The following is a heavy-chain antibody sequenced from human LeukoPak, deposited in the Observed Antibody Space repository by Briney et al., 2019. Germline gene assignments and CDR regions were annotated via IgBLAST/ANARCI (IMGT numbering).Heavy chain of an antibody. CDR3: ARYAFGAYYYGMDV. CDR1: GLTFSDYY. D-gene: IGHD3-10*01. CDR2: ISTSGSTI. V-gene: IGHV3-11*01. J-gene: IGHJ6*02. Sequence: GGSLRLSCAASGLTFSDYYMSWIRQAPGKGLEWVSYISTSGSTIYYADSVKGRFTISRDNAKNSLYLQMNSLRAEDTAVYYCARYAFGAYYYGMDVWGQGTTVTVSS.